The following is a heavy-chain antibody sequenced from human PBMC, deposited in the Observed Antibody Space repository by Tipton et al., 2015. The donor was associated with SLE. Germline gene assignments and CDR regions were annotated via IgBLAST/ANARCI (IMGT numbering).Heavy chain of an antibody. CDR1: GGTFSSYA. Sequence: QVQLVQSGAEVKKPGSSVKVSCKASGGTFSSYAISWVRQAPGQGLEWMGWINPNSGVTNYAQEFQGRVTMTRDTSISTAYMELSRLGSDDTNVYYCATDYGSGGTFPLFDYWGQGTLVTVAS. D-gene: IGHD3-10*01. CDR2: INPNSGVT. J-gene: IGHJ4*02. CDR3: ATDYGSGGTFPLFDY. V-gene: IGHV1-2*02.